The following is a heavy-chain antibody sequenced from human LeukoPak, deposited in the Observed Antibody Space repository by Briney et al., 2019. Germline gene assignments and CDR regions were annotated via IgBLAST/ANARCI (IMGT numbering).Heavy chain of an antibody. CDR2: IYYSGST. J-gene: IGHJ3*02. CDR3: ARPGIAVAGTEGGDAFDI. D-gene: IGHD6-19*01. V-gene: IGHV4-39*01. Sequence: SETLSLTCTVSGGSISSSSYYWGWIRQPPGKGLEWIGSIYYSGSTYYNPSLKSRVTISVDTSKNQFSLKLSSATAADTAVYYCARPGIAVAGTEGGDAFDIWGQGTMVTVSS. CDR1: GGSISSSSYY.